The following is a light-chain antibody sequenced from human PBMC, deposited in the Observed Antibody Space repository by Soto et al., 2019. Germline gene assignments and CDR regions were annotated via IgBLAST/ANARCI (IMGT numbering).Light chain of an antibody. Sequence: QSALTQPASVSGCPGQSITISCTGTSSDVGGDNYVSWYQQHPGKAPKLIIYEVSYRPSGVSNRFCGSKSDNTASLTISGLQAEDEADYYCSSERSTYPWVFGGGTKVTVL. J-gene: IGLJ3*02. CDR2: EVS. V-gene: IGLV2-14*01. CDR3: SSERSTYPWV. CDR1: SSDVGGDNY.